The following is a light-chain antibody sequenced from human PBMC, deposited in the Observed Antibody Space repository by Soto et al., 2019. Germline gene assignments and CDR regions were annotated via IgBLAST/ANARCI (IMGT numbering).Light chain of an antibody. J-gene: IGKJ4*01. V-gene: IGKV3-20*01. Sequence: EIVLTQSPGTLSLSPGERATLSCRASQSVRSNYLAWYQQKPGQAPRFLIYDGTSRAPGIPDRFSGSGFGTDFTLTISRLEPEDFAVYYCQQYGSSPLTFGGGTKVEIK. CDR1: QSVRSNY. CDR3: QQYGSSPLT. CDR2: DGT.